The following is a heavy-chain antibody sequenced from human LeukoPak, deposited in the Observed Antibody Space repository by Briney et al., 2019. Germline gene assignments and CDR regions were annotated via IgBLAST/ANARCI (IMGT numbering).Heavy chain of an antibody. J-gene: IGHJ4*02. CDR2: ISWNSGSI. CDR1: GFTFSSYA. D-gene: IGHD1-1*01. Sequence: GGSLRLSCAASGFTFSSYAMSWVRQAPGKGLEWVSGISWNSGSIGYADSVKGRFTISRDNAKNSLYLQMNSLRAEDTALYYCARHYKRLGSDHWGQGTLVTVSS. CDR3: ARHYKRLGSDH. V-gene: IGHV3-9*01.